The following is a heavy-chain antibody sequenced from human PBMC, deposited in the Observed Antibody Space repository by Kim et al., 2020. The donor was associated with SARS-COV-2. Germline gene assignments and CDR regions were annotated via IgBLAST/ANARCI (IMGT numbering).Heavy chain of an antibody. CDR2: INHSGST. Sequence: SETLSLTCAVYGGSFSGYYWSWIRQPPGKGLEWIGEINHSGSTNYNPSLKSRVTISVDTSKNQFSLKLSSVTAADTAVYYCARGKGHTIFGVVPRLNYYYGMDVWGQGTTVTVSS. CDR1: GGSFSGYY. J-gene: IGHJ6*02. V-gene: IGHV4-34*01. D-gene: IGHD3-3*01. CDR3: ARGKGHTIFGVVPRLNYYYGMDV.